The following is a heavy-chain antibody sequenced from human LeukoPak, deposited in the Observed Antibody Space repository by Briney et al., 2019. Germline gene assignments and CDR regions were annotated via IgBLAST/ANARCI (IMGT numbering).Heavy chain of an antibody. CDR3: ARADYIAAAGVDWFDP. CDR1: GYIFTSYW. CDR2: ISAYNGNT. D-gene: IGHD6-13*01. Sequence: GESLKISCKGSGYIFTSYWIGWVRQAPGQGLEWMGWISAYNGNTNYAQKLQGRVTMTTDTSASTAYMELRSLRSDDTAVYYCARADYIAAAGVDWFDPWGQGTLVTVSS. J-gene: IGHJ5*02. V-gene: IGHV1-18*04.